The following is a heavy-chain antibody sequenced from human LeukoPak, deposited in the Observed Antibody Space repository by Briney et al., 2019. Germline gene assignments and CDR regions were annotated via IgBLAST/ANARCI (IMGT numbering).Heavy chain of an antibody. CDR2: ISSSSSTI. CDR3: ARGGVDTAMVGPPPYYFDY. V-gene: IGHV3-48*04. Sequence: GGSLRLSCEASGFTFSSYRMNWVRQAPGKGLEWVSYISSSSSTIYYADSVKGRFTISRGNAKNSLYLQMNSLRAEDTAVYYCARGGVDTAMVGPPPYYFDYWGQGTLVTVSS. CDR1: GFTFSSYR. D-gene: IGHD5-18*01. J-gene: IGHJ4*02.